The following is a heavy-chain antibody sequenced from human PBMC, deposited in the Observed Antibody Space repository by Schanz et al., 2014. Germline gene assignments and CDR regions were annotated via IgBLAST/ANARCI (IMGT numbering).Heavy chain of an antibody. CDR1: GFTFSSYA. CDR3: ARPRFDYGEVDY. V-gene: IGHV3-23*01. J-gene: IGHJ4*02. D-gene: IGHD4-17*01. Sequence: EGQLLESGGGLVQPGGSLRLSCAASGFTFSSYAMSWVRQAPGKGLEWVSALSGSGGSTYYADSVKGRFTISRDRFQNTLYLRMSSLRAEDTAVYYCARPRFDYGEVDYWGQGTLXTVSS. CDR2: LSGSGGST.